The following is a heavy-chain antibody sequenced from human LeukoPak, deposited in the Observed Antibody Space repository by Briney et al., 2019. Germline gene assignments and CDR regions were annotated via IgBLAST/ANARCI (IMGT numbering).Heavy chain of an antibody. J-gene: IGHJ4*02. CDR2: IRHDGNNE. CDR1: GFTFSSYG. V-gene: IGHV3-30*02. Sequence: GGSLRLSCAGSGFTFSSYGMHWVRQAPGKGLEWVAFIRHDGNNEYYADSVKGRLTISRDNSKNTLYLQMNSLRAEDTAIYYCAKASGAYGGYEPHWGQGTLVTVSS. D-gene: IGHD5-12*01. CDR3: AKASGAYGGYEPH.